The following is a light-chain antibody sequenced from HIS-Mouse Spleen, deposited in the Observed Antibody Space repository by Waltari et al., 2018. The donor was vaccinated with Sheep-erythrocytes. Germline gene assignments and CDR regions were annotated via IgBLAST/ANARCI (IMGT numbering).Light chain of an antibody. J-gene: IGLJ3*02. CDR3: CSYAGSYTFWV. CDR1: RSDVGGYTY. Sequence: QSALTQPRPVSVSPGQSVTIPCTGTRSDVGGYTYVAWYQQHPGKAPKPMIYDVSKRPSGVPDRFSGSKSGNTASLTISGLQAEDEADYYCCSYAGSYTFWVFGGGTKLTVL. CDR2: DVS. V-gene: IGLV2-11*01.